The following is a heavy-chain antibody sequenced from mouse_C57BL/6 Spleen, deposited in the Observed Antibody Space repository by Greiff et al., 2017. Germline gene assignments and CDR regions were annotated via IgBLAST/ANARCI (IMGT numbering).Heavy chain of an antibody. V-gene: IGHV5-17*01. CDR1: GFTFSDYG. D-gene: IGHD1-1*01. J-gene: IGHJ2*01. CDR2: ISSGSSTI. CDR3: ARMGAYGY. Sequence: EVHLVESGGGLVKPGGSLKLSCAASGFTFSDYGMHWVRQAPEKGLEWVAYISSGSSTIYYADTVKGRFTIARDNAKNTLFLQMTSLRSEDTAMYYCARMGAYGYWGQGTTLTVSS.